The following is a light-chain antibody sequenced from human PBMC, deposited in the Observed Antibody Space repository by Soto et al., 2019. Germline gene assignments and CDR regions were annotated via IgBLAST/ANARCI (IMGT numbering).Light chain of an antibody. J-gene: IGLJ1*01. Sequence: QSMLTQPPSASGTPEQRVTISCSGGSSNIGTNAVNWYQQLPGTAPKLLIYNNNQRPSGVPDRFSGSKSGTSASLAISGLQSEDEADYYCAAWDDSLNGYVFGTGTKVTVL. CDR1: SSNIGTNA. V-gene: IGLV1-44*01. CDR2: NNN. CDR3: AAWDDSLNGYV.